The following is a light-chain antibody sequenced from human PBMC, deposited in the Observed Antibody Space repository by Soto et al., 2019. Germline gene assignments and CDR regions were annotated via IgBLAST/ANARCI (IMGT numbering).Light chain of an antibody. J-gene: IGKJ3*01. CDR2: AAF. CDR3: QQLYDYPLT. CDR1: QGINSD. Sequence: IQLTQYPSSLSASVGDRVDITCRASQGINSDLAWYQQKPGKTPKLLISAAFSLEGGVPTRFSGSGSGADFTLTISSLQPEDSGTYYCQQLYDYPLTFGPGTKVDVK. V-gene: IGKV1-9*01.